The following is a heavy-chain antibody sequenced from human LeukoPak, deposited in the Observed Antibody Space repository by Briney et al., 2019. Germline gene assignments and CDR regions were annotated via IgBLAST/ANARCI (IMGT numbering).Heavy chain of an antibody. J-gene: IGHJ4*02. V-gene: IGHV1-2*02. D-gene: IGHD5-18*01. Sequence: ASVKVSCKASGYTVTGYYMHWVRQAPGQGLEWMGWINPNSGGTNYAQKFQGRVTMTRDMSTSTVYMDLSSLRSEDTAVYYCARAGAYTYGFFDYWGQGTLVTVSS. CDR2: INPNSGGT. CDR1: GYTVTGYY. CDR3: ARAGAYTYGFFDY.